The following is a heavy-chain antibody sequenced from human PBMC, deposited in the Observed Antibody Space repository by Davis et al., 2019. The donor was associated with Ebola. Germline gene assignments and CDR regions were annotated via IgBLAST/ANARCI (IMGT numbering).Heavy chain of an antibody. CDR3: ARESTYYDILLDY. CDR2: IIPILGIA. Sequence: SVKVSCKASGGTFSSYAISWVRQAPGQGLEWMGRIIPILGIANYAQKFQGRVTITADKSTSTAYMELSSLRSEDTAVYYCARESTYYDILLDYWGQGTLVTVSS. D-gene: IGHD3-9*01. J-gene: IGHJ4*02. V-gene: IGHV1-69*04. CDR1: GGTFSSYA.